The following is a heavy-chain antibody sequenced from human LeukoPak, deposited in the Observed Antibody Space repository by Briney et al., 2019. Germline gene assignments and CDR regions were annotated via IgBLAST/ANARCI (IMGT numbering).Heavy chain of an antibody. CDR3: ARERGMTMADY. V-gene: IGHV3-30-3*01. CDR1: GFTFSNYA. J-gene: IGHJ4*02. Sequence: PGRSLRLSCAASGFTFSNYAMHWVRQAPGKGLEWVSVISYDGSNKYYADSVKGRFTISRDNSKNTLYLQMNSLRAEDTAVYYCARERGMTMADYWGQGTLVTVSS. D-gene: IGHD4/OR15-4a*01. CDR2: ISYDGSNK.